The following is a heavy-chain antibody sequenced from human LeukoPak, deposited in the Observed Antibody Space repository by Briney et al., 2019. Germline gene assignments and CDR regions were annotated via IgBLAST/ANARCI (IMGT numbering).Heavy chain of an antibody. D-gene: IGHD2-2*02. CDR2: ISYDGSNK. CDR3: AKVEGYCSSTSCFTRIYYYGMDV. CDR1: GFTFSSYG. V-gene: IGHV3-30*18. J-gene: IGHJ6*02. Sequence: PGGSLRLSCAASGFTFSSYGMHWVRQAPGKGLEWVAVISYDGSNKYYADSVKGRFTISRDNSKNTLYLQMNSLRAEDTAGYYCAKVEGYCSSTSCFTRIYYYGMDVWGQGTTVTVSS.